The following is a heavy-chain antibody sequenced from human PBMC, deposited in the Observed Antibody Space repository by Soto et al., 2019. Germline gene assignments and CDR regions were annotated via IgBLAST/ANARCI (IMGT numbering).Heavy chain of an antibody. CDR3: AKGRGSSWYVPFDY. J-gene: IGHJ4*02. V-gene: IGHV3-23*01. CDR1: GFTFSNYA. D-gene: IGHD6-13*01. CDR2: ISGSGGST. Sequence: DVQLLESGGGLVQPGGSLRLSCAASGFTFSNYALSWVRQAPGKGLEWVSAISGSGGSTYYADSVKGRFTISRDNSKNTLYLQMNSLRAEDTAVYYCAKGRGSSWYVPFDYWGQGPLVTVSS.